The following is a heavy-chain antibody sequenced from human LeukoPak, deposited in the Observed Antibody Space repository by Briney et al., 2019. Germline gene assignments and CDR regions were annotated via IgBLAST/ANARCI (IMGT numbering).Heavy chain of an antibody. CDR2: IKQDGSEK. V-gene: IGHV3-7*03. Sequence: GGSLRLSCAASGFTFSSYWMSWVRQAPGKGLEWVANIKQDGSEKYYVDSVKGRFTISRDNAKNSLYLQMNSLRAEDTAVYYCARESRYYGSGTPLVYWGQGTLVTVSS. D-gene: IGHD3-10*01. J-gene: IGHJ4*02. CDR3: ARESRYYGSGTPLVY. CDR1: GFTFSSYW.